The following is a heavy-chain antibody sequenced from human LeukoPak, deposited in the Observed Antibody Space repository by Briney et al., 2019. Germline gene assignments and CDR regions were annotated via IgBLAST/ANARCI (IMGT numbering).Heavy chain of an antibody. V-gene: IGHV3-11*01. Sequence: GGSLRLSCAVSGFTFSDTYMTWIRQAPGKGLESLSYISPSGTDISYADSVKGRFTISRDNAKNSLYLQMNSLRVEDTAVYYCATGGDDYGDFDAFDIWGQGTMVTVSS. J-gene: IGHJ3*02. CDR2: ISPSGTDI. CDR1: GFTFSDTY. CDR3: ATGGDDYGDFDAFDI. D-gene: IGHD4-17*01.